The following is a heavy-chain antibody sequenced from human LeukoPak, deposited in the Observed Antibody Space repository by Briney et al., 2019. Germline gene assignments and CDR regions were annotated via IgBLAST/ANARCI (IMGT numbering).Heavy chain of an antibody. CDR3: ARDSAVLWFGGVSNLDD. J-gene: IGHJ4*02. Sequence: GGSLRLSCAASGFTFSSYSMNWVRQAPGKGLEWVSSISSSSSYIYYADSVKGRFTISRDNAKNSLYLQMNSLRAEDTAVYYCARDSAVLWFGGVSNLDDWGQGTLVTVSS. D-gene: IGHD3-10*01. CDR2: ISSSSSYI. CDR1: GFTFSSYS. V-gene: IGHV3-21*01.